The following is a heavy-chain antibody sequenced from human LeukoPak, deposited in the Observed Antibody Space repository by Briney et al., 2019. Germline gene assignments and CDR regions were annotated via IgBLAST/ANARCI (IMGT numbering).Heavy chain of an antibody. CDR3: ASQSLSRWFGGDYFDY. Sequence: PSETLSLTCTVSGYSTSSGYYWGWIRQPPGKGLEWIGSIYHSGSTYYNPSLKSRVTISVDTSKNQFSLKLSSVTAADTAVYYCASQSLSRWFGGDYFDYWGQGTLVTVSS. CDR1: GYSTSSGYY. J-gene: IGHJ4*02. D-gene: IGHD3-10*01. CDR2: IYHSGST. V-gene: IGHV4-38-2*02.